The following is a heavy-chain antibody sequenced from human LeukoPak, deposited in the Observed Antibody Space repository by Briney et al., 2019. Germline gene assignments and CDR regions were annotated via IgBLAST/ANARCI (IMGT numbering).Heavy chain of an antibody. J-gene: IGHJ4*02. Sequence: PSETLSLTRTVSGGSISSHYWGWIRQPPGKGLESIGNIYYSGSTNYNPSLKSRVTISIDTSKNQFSLNLSSVTAADTAVYYCARGPGMATIKDWGQGILVTVSS. D-gene: IGHD5-24*01. CDR2: IYYSGST. CDR1: GGSISSHY. V-gene: IGHV4-59*11. CDR3: ARGPGMATIKD.